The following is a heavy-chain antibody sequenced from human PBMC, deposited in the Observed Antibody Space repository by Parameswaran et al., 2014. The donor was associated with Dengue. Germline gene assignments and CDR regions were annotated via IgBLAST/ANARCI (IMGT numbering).Heavy chain of an antibody. CDR3: ARGRFSECRSSRCSYFDY. J-gene: IGHJ4*02. CDR2: ISFDGSAE. D-gene: IGHD2-2*01. Sequence: VRQMPGKGLDWVAVISFDGSAEHCAESVRGRFTISRDNSKNALYLQMNSLRPEDTGVYYCARGRFSECRSSRCSYFDYWGQGTLVTVSS. V-gene: IGHV3-30*04.